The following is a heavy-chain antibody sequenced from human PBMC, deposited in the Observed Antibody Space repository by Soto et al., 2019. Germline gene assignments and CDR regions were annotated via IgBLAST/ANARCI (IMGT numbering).Heavy chain of an antibody. CDR1: GFTFSDHY. D-gene: IGHD3-22*01. J-gene: IGHJ3*02. V-gene: IGHV3-72*01. CDR3: TRVRIYADDSGRPFDI. Sequence: EVQLVESGGGLVQPGGSLRLSCAASGFTFSDHYMDWVRQAPGKGLEWVGRVRNKANSDSTLYAASVKGRFTISRDDSKNSLSLQMNSLKTEDTAVYYCTRVRIYADDSGRPFDIWGQGTVVTVSS. CDR2: VRNKANSDST.